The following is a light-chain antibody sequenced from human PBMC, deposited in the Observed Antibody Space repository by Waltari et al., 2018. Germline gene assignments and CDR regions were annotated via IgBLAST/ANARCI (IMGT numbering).Light chain of an antibody. CDR2: GAS. CDR3: QQYNNWPPVFT. V-gene: IGKV3-15*01. CDR1: QSISSN. J-gene: IGKJ3*01. Sequence: IVMTQSPATLSVSPGERATRSCRASQSISSNLAWYQQRPGQAPRLLIYGASNRATGIPARFSGSGSGTEFTLTISSLQSEDLAFYYCQQYNNWPPVFTFGPGTKVDIK.